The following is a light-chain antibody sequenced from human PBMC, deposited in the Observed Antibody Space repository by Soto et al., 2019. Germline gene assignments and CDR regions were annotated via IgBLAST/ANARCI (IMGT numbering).Light chain of an antibody. CDR3: QSYDDSLSVHYV. V-gene: IGLV1-40*01. Sequence: QSVLTQPPSVSGAPGQSDTISCTGSSSNIGSTYDVQWYQQLPGTAPKLLIHGNTNRPSGVPDRFSGSKSGTSASLAITGLQADDEADYYCQSYDDSLSVHYVFGTGTKLTVL. CDR1: SSNIGSTYD. J-gene: IGLJ1*01. CDR2: GNT.